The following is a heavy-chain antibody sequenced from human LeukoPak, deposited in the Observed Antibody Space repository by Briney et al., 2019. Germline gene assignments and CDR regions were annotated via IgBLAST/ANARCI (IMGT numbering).Heavy chain of an antibody. Sequence: GGSLRLSCAASGFTVSSNYMSWVRQAPGKGLEWVSVIYSGGSTYYADSVKGRFTISRDSSKNTLYLQMNSLRAEDTAVYYCAWLRDYYYGMDVWGQGTTVTVSS. CDR2: IYSGGST. CDR3: AWLRDYYYGMDV. J-gene: IGHJ6*02. CDR1: GFTVSSNY. V-gene: IGHV3-53*01. D-gene: IGHD5-18*01.